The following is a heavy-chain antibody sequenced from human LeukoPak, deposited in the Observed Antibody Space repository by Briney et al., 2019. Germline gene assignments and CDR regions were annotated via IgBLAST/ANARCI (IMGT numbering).Heavy chain of an antibody. CDR2: IYYSGST. D-gene: IGHD1-26*01. CDR1: GDYINSSGYY. J-gene: IGHJ4*02. V-gene: IGHV4-39*07. CDR3: ARDYSGSYSPLTFDY. Sequence: SETLSLTCSVSGDYINSSGYYWGWIRQPPGKGLEWIGSIYYSGSTYYNPSLKSRVTISVDTSKNQFSLKLNSVTAADTAVYYCARDYSGSYSPLTFDYWGQGTLVTVSS.